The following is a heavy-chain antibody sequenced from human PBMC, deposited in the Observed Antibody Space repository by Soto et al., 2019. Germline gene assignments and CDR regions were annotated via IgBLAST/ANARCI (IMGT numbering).Heavy chain of an antibody. D-gene: IGHD1-26*01. CDR2: VTSSASST. V-gene: IGHV3-23*01. CDR1: GFTFSSFA. J-gene: IGHJ3*01. Sequence: GQLLESGGGMVQPGGSLRLSCAASGFTFSSFAMTWVRLPPGRGLEWVAAVTSSASSTHYADSVKGRFTISRDNSKNTLYLQMNSLRADDTALYYCSKGGAVLLDPSDVWGQGTMVTVSS. CDR3: SKGGAVLLDPSDV.